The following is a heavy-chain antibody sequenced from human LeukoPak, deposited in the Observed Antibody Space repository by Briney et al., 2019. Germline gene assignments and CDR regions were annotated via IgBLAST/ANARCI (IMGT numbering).Heavy chain of an antibody. V-gene: IGHV4-30-4*01. Sequence: SETLSLTCTVSGGSISSGDYYWSWIRQPPGKGLEWIGYIYYSGSTYYNPSLKSRVTISVDTSKNQFSLKLSSVTAADTAVYYCARDKTVAGSIYRDSSSSLPHYYYYMDVWGKGTTVTVSS. J-gene: IGHJ6*03. CDR3: ARDKTVAGSIYRDSSSSLPHYYYYMDV. D-gene: IGHD6-6*01. CDR2: IYYSGST. CDR1: GGSISSGDYY.